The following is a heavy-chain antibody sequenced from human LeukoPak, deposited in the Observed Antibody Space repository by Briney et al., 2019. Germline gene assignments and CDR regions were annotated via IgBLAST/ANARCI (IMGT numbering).Heavy chain of an antibody. D-gene: IGHD3-10*01. Sequence: SETLSLTCTVSGGSISSYYWSWIRQPPGKGLEWIGYIYYSGSTNYNPSLKSRVTISVDTSKNQFSLKLSSVTAADTAVYYCAREAPTPTYYYGSGSYTWFDPWGQGTLVTVSS. CDR1: GGSISSYY. CDR3: AREAPTPTYYYGSGSYTWFDP. J-gene: IGHJ5*02. V-gene: IGHV4-59*12. CDR2: IYYSGST.